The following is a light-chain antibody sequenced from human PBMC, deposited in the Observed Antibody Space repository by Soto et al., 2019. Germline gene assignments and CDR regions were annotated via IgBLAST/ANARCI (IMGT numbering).Light chain of an antibody. Sequence: EIVMTQSPPTLSVSPGERATLSCRASPSVSSNLAWYQQKPGQAPRLLMHGASTKASGIPDRFRGSGSGTDFTVTISCLQAEDFGVYYCQQYDSWPPVPFGQGTRLEIK. J-gene: IGKJ5*01. V-gene: IGKV3-15*01. CDR1: PSVSSN. CDR3: QQYDSWPPVP. CDR2: GAS.